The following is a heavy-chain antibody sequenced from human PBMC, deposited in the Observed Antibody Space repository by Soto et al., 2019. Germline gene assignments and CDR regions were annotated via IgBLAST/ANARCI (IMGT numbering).Heavy chain of an antibody. Sequence: QVQLVQSGAEVKKPGASVKVSCKASGYTFTSYAMHWVRQAPGQRLEWMGWINAGNGNTKYSQRFQGRVTITRDTSASTAYMELSSLRSEDTAVYYCARGEFLSYDDYWGQGTLVTVSS. CDR2: INAGNGNT. V-gene: IGHV1-3*01. CDR3: ARGEFLSYDDY. D-gene: IGHD3-16*01. CDR1: GYTFTSYA. J-gene: IGHJ4*02.